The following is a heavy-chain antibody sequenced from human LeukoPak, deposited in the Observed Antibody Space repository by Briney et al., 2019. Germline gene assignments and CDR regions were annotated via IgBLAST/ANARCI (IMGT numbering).Heavy chain of an antibody. V-gene: IGHV3-30*03. CDR1: GFTFSSYW. CDR2: ISYDGSNK. CDR3: ARERVVVPAATTNYYYYGMDV. J-gene: IGHJ6*02. D-gene: IGHD2-2*01. Sequence: GGSLRLSCAAYGFTFSSYWMSWVRQAPGKGLEWVAVISYDGSNKYYADSVKGRFTISRDNSKNTLYLQMNSLRAEDTAVYYCARERVVVPAATTNYYYYGMDVWGQGTTVTVSS.